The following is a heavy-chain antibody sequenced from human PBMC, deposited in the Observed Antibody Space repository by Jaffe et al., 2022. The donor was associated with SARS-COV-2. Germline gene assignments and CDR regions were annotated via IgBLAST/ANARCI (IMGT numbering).Heavy chain of an antibody. J-gene: IGHJ4*02. V-gene: IGHV3-23*01. Sequence: EVQLLESGGGLVQPGGSLRLSCAASGFTFGDYVMSWVRQAPGKGLEWVSAISGNGGSTFYEDSVRGRFTISRDNSKNTLYLQMNSLRAEDTALYYCAKYCGASSCYGGFDYWGQGTLVTVSP. CDR2: ISGNGGST. CDR1: GFTFGDYV. D-gene: IGHD2-15*01. CDR3: AKYCGASSCYGGFDY.